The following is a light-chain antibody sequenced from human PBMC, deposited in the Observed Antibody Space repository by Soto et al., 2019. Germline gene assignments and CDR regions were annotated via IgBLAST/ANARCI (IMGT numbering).Light chain of an antibody. CDR1: QSISIN. CDR2: AAS. CDR3: QQYNNWPPWT. J-gene: IGKJ1*01. Sequence: EIVMTQSPATLSVSPGERATLSCRASQSISINLAWYQQKPGQAPRLLIYAASTRATGIPARFSGSGSGTEFTLTISRLQSEDFAVYYCQQYNNWPPWTFGQGTKVDIK. V-gene: IGKV3-15*01.